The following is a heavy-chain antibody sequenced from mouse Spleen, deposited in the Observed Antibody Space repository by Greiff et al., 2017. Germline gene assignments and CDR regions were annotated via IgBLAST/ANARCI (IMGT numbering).Heavy chain of an antibody. CDR1: GFTFSDYY. CDR3: ARRRGYYGNYDAMDY. CDR2: ISNGGGST. D-gene: IGHD2-1*01. J-gene: IGHJ4*01. V-gene: IGHV5-12*02. Sequence: EVQLVESGGGLVQPGGSLKLSCATSGFTFSDYYMYWVRQTPEKRLEWVAYISNGGGSTYYPDTVKGRFTISRDNAKNTLYLQMSRLKSEDTAMYYCARRRGYYGNYDAMDYWGQGTSVTVSS.